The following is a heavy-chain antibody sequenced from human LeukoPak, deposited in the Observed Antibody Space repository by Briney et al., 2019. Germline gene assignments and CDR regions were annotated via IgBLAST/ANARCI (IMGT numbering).Heavy chain of an antibody. V-gene: IGHV1-58*02. CDR2: IVVGRGNT. Sequence: ASVKVSCKASGFTFTSSAMQGVRQARGQRREGIGWIVVGRGNTNYAQKFQERVTITRDMSTSTAYMELSSLRSEDTAVSYCAAPGPRDFDIWGQGTMVTVSS. CDR1: GFTFTSSA. D-gene: IGHD3-10*01. CDR3: AAPGPRDFDI. J-gene: IGHJ3*02.